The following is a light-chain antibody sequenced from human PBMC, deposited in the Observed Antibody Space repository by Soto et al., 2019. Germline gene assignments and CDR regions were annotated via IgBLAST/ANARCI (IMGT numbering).Light chain of an antibody. CDR1: SSNIGSNT. CDR3: AAWDDSLNGWV. Sequence: QSVLTQPPSASGTPGQRVTISCSGSSSNIGSNTVNCYQQLPGTAAKLLIYSNNQRPSGVPDRFSGSKSGTSASLAISGIQSEDEADYDCAAWDDSLNGWVFGGGTKLTVL. J-gene: IGLJ2*01. V-gene: IGLV1-44*01. CDR2: SNN.